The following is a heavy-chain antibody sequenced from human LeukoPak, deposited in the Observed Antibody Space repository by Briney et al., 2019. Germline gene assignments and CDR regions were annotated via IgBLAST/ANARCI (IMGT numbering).Heavy chain of an antibody. J-gene: IGHJ3*02. CDR3: ARGVVLGQDDAFDI. CDR1: GGSISNYY. V-gene: IGHV4-59*12. Sequence: SETLSLTCTVSGGSISNYYWSWIRQPPGKGLEWIGYIFYRGSIDYSPPLPSPVTISVDTSKNHLSLRLTSVTAADTAVYFCARGVVLGQDDAFDIWGRGTMVTASS. CDR2: IFYRGSI. D-gene: IGHD3/OR15-3a*01.